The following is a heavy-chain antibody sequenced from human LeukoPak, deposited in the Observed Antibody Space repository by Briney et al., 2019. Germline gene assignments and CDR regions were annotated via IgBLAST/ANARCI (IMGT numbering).Heavy chain of an antibody. Sequence: GVSVRLSCAASRFTFRSHCVHGLRQAPGKGGVGVSRYKDDGRHTKHAVPVKGGFTIYRDIDKNTLSLQMKSFSAEAVSVYYSARGSDIMTGIDEWGQGTLVTVSS. CDR1: RFTFRSHC. D-gene: IGHD1-26*01. J-gene: IGHJ4*02. V-gene: IGHV3-74*01. CDR2: YKDDGRHT. CDR3: ARGSDIMTGIDE.